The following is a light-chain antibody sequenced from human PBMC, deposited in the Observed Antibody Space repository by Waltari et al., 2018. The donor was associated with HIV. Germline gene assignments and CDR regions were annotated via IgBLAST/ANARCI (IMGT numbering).Light chain of an antibody. J-gene: IGLJ3*02. CDR2: EDN. V-gene: IGLV6-57*04. CDR3: QSYDYTIQV. CDR1: SGEIASQY. Sequence: FILTQPHSVSESPGKTVIISCTRNSGEIASQYVQWYQQRPGSAPTPVIYEDNRRPSGVPDRFSGSIDSASNSAFLTISGLKTEDEAAYYCQSYDYTIQVFGGGTKLTVL.